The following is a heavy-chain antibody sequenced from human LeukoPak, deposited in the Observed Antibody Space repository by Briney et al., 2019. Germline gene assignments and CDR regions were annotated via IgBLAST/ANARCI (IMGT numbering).Heavy chain of an antibody. J-gene: IGHJ4*02. CDR3: ARAFQPRSIVGATDY. D-gene: IGHD1-26*01. CDR1: GFTFSSYA. Sequence: GGSLRLSCAASGFTFSSYAMHWVRQAPGKGLEYISALSSNGGSTYYANSVKGRFTISRNNSKNTLYLQMGSPRAEDMAVYYCARAFQPRSIVGATDYWGQGTLVTVSS. V-gene: IGHV3-64*01. CDR2: LSSNGGST.